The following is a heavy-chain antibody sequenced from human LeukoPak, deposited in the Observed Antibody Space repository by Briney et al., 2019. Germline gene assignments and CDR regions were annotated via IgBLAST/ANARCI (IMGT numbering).Heavy chain of an antibody. CDR2: ISAYNGNT. D-gene: IGHD3-9*01. CDR1: GYTFTSYG. CDR3: ARYRKLRYFEAYYYYMDV. V-gene: IGHV1-18*01. J-gene: IGHJ6*03. Sequence: ASVKVSCKASGYTFTSYGISWVRQAPGQGLEWMGWISAYNGNTNYAQKLQGRVTMTTDTSTSTAYMELRSLRSDDTAVYYCARYRKLRYFEAYYYYMDVWGKGTTVTVSS.